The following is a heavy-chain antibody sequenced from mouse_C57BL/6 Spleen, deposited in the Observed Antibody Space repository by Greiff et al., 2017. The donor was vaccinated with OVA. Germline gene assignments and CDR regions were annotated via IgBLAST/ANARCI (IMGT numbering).Heavy chain of an antibody. D-gene: IGHD3-2*02. J-gene: IGHJ4*01. CDR1: GYTFTSYG. CDR2: IYPRSGNT. V-gene: IGHV1-81*01. Sequence: QVQLQQSGAELARPGASVKLSCKASGYTFTSYGISWVKQRTGQGLEWIGEIYPRSGNTYYNEKFKGKATLTADKSSSTAYMELRSLTSEDSAVYFCAREVDSSGYDAMDYWGQGTSVTVSS. CDR3: AREVDSSGYDAMDY.